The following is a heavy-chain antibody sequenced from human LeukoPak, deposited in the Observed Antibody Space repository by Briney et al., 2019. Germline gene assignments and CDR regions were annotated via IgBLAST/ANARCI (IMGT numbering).Heavy chain of an antibody. V-gene: IGHV3-7*01. Sequence: GGSLRLSCAASGFTFSSYWMSWVRQAPGKGLEWVANIKQDGSEKYYVDSVKGRFTISRDNAKNSLYLQMKSLRAEDTAVYYCARSAAMVTGRFDYWGQGTLVTVSS. J-gene: IGHJ4*02. D-gene: IGHD5-18*01. CDR2: IKQDGSEK. CDR3: ARSAAMVTGRFDY. CDR1: GFTFSSYW.